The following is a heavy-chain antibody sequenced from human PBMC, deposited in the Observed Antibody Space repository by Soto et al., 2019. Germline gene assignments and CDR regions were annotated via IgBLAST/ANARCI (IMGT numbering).Heavy chain of an antibody. CDR1: GGSISSYY. CDR2: IYYSGST. J-gene: IGHJ4*02. V-gene: IGHV4-59*08. Sequence: QVQLQESGPGLVKPSETLSLTCTVSGGSISSYYWSWIRQPPGKGLEWIGYIYYSGSTNYTPALKSRVTISVDTSKNQFSLKLSSVTAADTDVYYCARLHSSGWQDYWGQGTLVTVSS. CDR3: ARLHSSGWQDY. D-gene: IGHD6-19*01.